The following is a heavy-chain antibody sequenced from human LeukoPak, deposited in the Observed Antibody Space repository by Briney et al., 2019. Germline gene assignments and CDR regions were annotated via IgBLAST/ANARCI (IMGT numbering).Heavy chain of an antibody. Sequence: ASVKVSCKASGYTFTSYDINWVRQATGQGLEWMGWMNPNSGNTNYAQKLQGRVTMTTDTSTSTAYMELRSLRSDDTAVYYCARTSIVVVPDYFDYWGQGTLVTVSS. D-gene: IGHD2-2*01. CDR2: MNPNSGNT. CDR1: GYTFTSYD. V-gene: IGHV1-18*01. J-gene: IGHJ4*02. CDR3: ARTSIVVVPDYFDY.